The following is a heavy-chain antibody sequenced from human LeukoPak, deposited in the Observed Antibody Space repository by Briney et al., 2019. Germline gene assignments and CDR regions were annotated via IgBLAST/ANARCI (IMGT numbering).Heavy chain of an antibody. CDR2: IDHSGST. CDR1: DESFSGYY. V-gene: IGHV4-34*01. CDR3: ARGRLKGLDV. Sequence: ETLSLTCAVYDESFSGYYCSWIRQPPRKGLEWIGEIDHSGSTNYNPSLKSRVTISVDTSKNQFSLKLSSVTAADTAVYYCARGRLKGLDVWGQGTTVTVSS. J-gene: IGHJ6*02. D-gene: IGHD2-21*01.